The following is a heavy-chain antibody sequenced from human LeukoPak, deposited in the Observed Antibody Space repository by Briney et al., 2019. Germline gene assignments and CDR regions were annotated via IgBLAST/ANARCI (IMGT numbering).Heavy chain of an antibody. D-gene: IGHD3-22*01. V-gene: IGHV3-21*01. CDR2: ISSSSSYI. J-gene: IGHJ4*02. CDR1: GFTFSSYS. CDR3: ARDLSGDYDSSEIDY. Sequence: GGSLRLSCAASGFTFSSYSMNWVRQAPGKGLEWVSSISSSSSYIYYADSLKGRFTISRDNAKNSLYLQMNSLRAEDTAVYYCARDLSGDYDSSEIDYWGQGTLVTVSS.